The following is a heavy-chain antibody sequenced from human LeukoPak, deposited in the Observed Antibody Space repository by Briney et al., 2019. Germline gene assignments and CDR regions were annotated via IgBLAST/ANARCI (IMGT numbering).Heavy chain of an antibody. J-gene: IGHJ6*02. CDR2: ISAYNGNT. V-gene: IGHV1-18*01. CDR1: GYTFTSYG. D-gene: IGHD3-9*01. CDR3: ARDVLRYFDDYYYGMDV. Sequence: GASVKVSRKASGYTFTSYGISWVRQAPGQGLEWMGWISAYNGNTNYAQKLQGRVTMTTDTSTSTAYMELRSLRSDDTAVYYCARDVLRYFDDYYYGMDVWGQGTTVTVSS.